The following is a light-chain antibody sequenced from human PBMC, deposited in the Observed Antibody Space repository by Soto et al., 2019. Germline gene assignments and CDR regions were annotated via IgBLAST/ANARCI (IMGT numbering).Light chain of an antibody. CDR3: QQRSNWPPI. CDR1: QSLSDN. Sequence: EIVMTQFPATLSVSPGERATLSCRASQSLSDNLAWYQQRPGQAPRLLFYRASTRATGVPARFSGSGSGTDFTLTISSLQPEDFAVYYCQQRSNWPPIFGQGTRLEIK. V-gene: IGKV3-15*01. CDR2: RAS. J-gene: IGKJ5*01.